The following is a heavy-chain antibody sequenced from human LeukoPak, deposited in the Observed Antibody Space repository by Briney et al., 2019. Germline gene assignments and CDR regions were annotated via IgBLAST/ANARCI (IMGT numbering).Heavy chain of an antibody. Sequence: GGSLRLSCAASGFTFSSYWMSWVRQAPGKGLEWVANIKQDGSEKYYVDSVKGRFTISRDNAKNSLYLQMNSLRAEDTAVYYCARDSGGYDILTGYYDVERSFDYWGQGTLVTVSS. J-gene: IGHJ4*02. V-gene: IGHV3-7*01. CDR3: ARDSGGYDILTGYYDVERSFDY. CDR1: GFTFSSYW. D-gene: IGHD3-9*01. CDR2: IKQDGSEK.